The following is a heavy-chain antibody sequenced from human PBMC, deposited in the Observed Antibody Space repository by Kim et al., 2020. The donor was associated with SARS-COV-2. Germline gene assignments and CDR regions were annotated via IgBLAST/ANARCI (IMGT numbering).Heavy chain of an antibody. Sequence: SETLSLTCAVYGGSFSGYYWSWIRQPPGKGLEWIGEINHSGSTNYNPSLKSRVTISVDTSKNQFSLKLSSVTAADTAVYYCARAPPWYSYGSPGFYGMDVWGQGTTVTVSS. CDR3: ARAPPWYSYGSPGFYGMDV. CDR1: GGSFSGYY. J-gene: IGHJ6*02. D-gene: IGHD5-18*01. V-gene: IGHV4-34*01. CDR2: INHSGST.